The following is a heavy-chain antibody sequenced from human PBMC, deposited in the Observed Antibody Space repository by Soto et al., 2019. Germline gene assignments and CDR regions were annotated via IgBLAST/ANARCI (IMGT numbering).Heavy chain of an antibody. CDR2: IYYSGST. V-gene: IGHV4-59*12. Sequence: SETLSLTCTVSGGSISSYYWSWIRQPPGKGLEWIGYIYYSGSTYYNPSLKSRVTISVDTSKNQFSLKLSSVTAADTAVYYCGRVTYGSGSTGYYYGMDVWGQGTTVTVSS. CDR1: GGSISSYY. CDR3: GRVTYGSGSTGYYYGMDV. J-gene: IGHJ6*02. D-gene: IGHD3-10*01.